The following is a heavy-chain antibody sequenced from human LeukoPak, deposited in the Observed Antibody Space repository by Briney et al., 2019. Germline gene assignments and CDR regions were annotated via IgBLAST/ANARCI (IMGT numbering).Heavy chain of an antibody. CDR1: GGSISSYY. Sequence: SETLSLTCTVSGGSISSYYWSWIRQPPGKGLEWIGYIYYSGSTNYNPSLKSRVTISVDTSKNRFSLKLSSVTAADTAVYYCARPASMGAFDIWGQGTMVTVSS. V-gene: IGHV4-59*08. CDR3: ARPASMGAFDI. J-gene: IGHJ3*02. D-gene: IGHD2-8*01. CDR2: IYYSGST.